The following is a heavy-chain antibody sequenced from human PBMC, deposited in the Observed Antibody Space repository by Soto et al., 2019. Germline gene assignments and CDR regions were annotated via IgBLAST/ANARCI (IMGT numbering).Heavy chain of an antibody. CDR3: ARTPSGYSTSYFDY. Sequence: GASVKVSCKASGCTFTSYGISWVRQAPGQGLEWMGWISAYNGNTNYAQKLQGRVTMTTDTSTSTAYMELRSLRSDDTAVYYCARTPSGYSTSYFDYWGQGTLVTVSS. V-gene: IGHV1-18*01. CDR1: GCTFTSYG. J-gene: IGHJ4*02. D-gene: IGHD6-13*01. CDR2: ISAYNGNT.